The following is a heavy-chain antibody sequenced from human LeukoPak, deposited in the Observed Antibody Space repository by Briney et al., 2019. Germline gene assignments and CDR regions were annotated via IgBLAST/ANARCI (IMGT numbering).Heavy chain of an antibody. CDR1: GFPLSSYA. Sequence: GGSLRLSCAASGFPLSSYAMSWVRQAPGKGLEWVANIKQDGSEKYYVDSVKGRFTISRDNAKNSLYLQMNSLRAEDTAVYYCARLPPGGSWALDYWGQGTLVTVSS. CDR2: IKQDGSEK. D-gene: IGHD6-13*01. J-gene: IGHJ4*02. CDR3: ARLPPGGSWALDY. V-gene: IGHV3-7*01.